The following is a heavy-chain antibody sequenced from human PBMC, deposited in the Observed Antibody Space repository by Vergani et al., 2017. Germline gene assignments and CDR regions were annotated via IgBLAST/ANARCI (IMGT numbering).Heavy chain of an antibody. CDR3: ARDRPVWFGELYPIYYYYYGMDV. J-gene: IGHJ6*02. V-gene: IGHV3-48*01. D-gene: IGHD3-10*01. CDR1: GFTFSSYS. Sequence: EVQLVESGGGLVQPGGSLRLSCAASGFTFSSYSMNWVRQAPGKGLEWVSYISSSSSTIYYADSVKGRFTISSDNAKNSLYLQMNSLRAEDTAVYYCARDRPVWFGELYPIYYYYYGMDVWGQGTTVTVSS. CDR2: ISSSSSTI.